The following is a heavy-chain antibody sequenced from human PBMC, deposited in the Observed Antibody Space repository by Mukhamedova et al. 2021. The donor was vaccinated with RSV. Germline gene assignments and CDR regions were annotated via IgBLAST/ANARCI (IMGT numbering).Heavy chain of an antibody. CDR2: SYI. V-gene: IGHV3-21*01. D-gene: IGHD3-10*01. Sequence: SYIYYADPVKGRFTISRDNAKNSLYLQMNSLRAEDTAVYYCARDVYYGSGSYYTLYYFDYWGQGTLVTVSS. J-gene: IGHJ4*02. CDR3: ARDVYYGSGSYYTLYYFDY.